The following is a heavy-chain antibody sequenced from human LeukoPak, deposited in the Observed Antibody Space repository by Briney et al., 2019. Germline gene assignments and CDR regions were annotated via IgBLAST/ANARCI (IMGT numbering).Heavy chain of an antibody. J-gene: IGHJ4*02. CDR3: ARDFLGYCSGGSCQRSYFFDY. CDR2: IWYDGSSK. Sequence: PGGSLRLSCAASGLTFSSYGMHWVRQAPGKGLEWVAVIWYDGSSKYYADSVKGRFTISRDNSKNTLYLQMNSLRAEDTAVYYCARDFLGYCSGGSCQRSYFFDYWGQGTLVTVSS. V-gene: IGHV3-33*01. D-gene: IGHD2-15*01. CDR1: GLTFSSYG.